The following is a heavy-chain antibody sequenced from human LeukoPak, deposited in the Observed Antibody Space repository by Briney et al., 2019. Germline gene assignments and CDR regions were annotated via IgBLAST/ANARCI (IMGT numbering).Heavy chain of an antibody. V-gene: IGHV5-51*01. CDR2: IYPGDSDN. CDR3: ARHLGYCSSTSCTPFVY. J-gene: IGHJ4*02. CDR1: GYSFTNYW. Sequence: GASLQISCKGSGYSFTNYWIGWVRQLPGKGLEWMGIIYPGDSDNRYSPFFQGQVTISADKSISTAYLQWSSLKASDTAMYYCARHLGYCSSTSCTPFVYWGQGTLVTVSS. D-gene: IGHD2-2*01.